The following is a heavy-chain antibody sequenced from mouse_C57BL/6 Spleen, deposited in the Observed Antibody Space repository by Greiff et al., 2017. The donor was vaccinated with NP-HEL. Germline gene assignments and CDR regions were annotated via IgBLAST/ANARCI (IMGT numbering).Heavy chain of an antibody. CDR2: IDPSDSET. D-gene: IGHD2-4*01. Sequence: QVQLKQPGAELVRPGSSVKLSCKASGYTFTSYWMHWVKQRPIQGLEWIGNIDPSDSETHYNQKFKDKATLTVDKSSSTAYMQLSSLTSEDSAVYYCARRNDYGFDYWGQGTTLTVSS. J-gene: IGHJ2*01. V-gene: IGHV1-52*01. CDR1: GYTFTSYW. CDR3: ARRNDYGFDY.